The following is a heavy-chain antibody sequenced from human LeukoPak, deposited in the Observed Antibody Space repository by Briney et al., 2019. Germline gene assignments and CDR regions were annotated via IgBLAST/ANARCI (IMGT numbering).Heavy chain of an antibody. V-gene: IGHV3-23*01. Sequence: GGSLRLSCAASVFTFSNSAMSWVRQAPGKGLEWVSTLSGGGITTYYADSVKGRFTISRDNSKNTLYLQMNSLRAEDTAVYYCAKGIYSSGWSYFDYWGHGTLVTVSS. CDR2: LSGGGITT. D-gene: IGHD6-19*01. CDR1: VFTFSNSA. CDR3: AKGIYSSGWSYFDY. J-gene: IGHJ4*01.